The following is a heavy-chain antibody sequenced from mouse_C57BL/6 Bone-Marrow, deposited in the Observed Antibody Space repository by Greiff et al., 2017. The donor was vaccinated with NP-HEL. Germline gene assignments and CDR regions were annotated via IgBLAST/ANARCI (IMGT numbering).Heavy chain of an antibody. CDR3: ARRGLYYFDY. V-gene: IGHV1-76*01. CDR1: GYTFTDYY. D-gene: IGHD3-1*01. J-gene: IGHJ2*01. Sequence: QVQLQQSGAELVRPGASVKLSCKASGYTFTDYYINWVKQRPGQGLEWIARIYPGSGNTYYNEKFKGKATLTAEKSSSTAYMQLSSLTSEDSAVYFCARRGLYYFDYWGQGTTLTVSS. CDR2: IYPGSGNT.